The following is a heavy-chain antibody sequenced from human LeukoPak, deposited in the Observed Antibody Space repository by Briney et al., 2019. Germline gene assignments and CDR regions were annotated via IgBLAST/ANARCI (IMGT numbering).Heavy chain of an antibody. Sequence: SETLSLTCTVSGGSISSSSYYWGWIRQPPGKGLEWIGSFYYSGSTYYNPSLKSRVTISVDTSKNQFSLKLSSVTAADTAVYYCARSRFPVRAGTNWFDPWGQGTLVTVSS. CDR2: FYYSGST. V-gene: IGHV4-39*01. CDR1: GGSISSSSYY. CDR3: ARSRFPVRAGTNWFDP. D-gene: IGHD3-10*01. J-gene: IGHJ5*02.